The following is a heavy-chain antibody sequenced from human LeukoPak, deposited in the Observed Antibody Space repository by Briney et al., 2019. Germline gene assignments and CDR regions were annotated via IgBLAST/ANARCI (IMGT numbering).Heavy chain of an antibody. Sequence: SETLSLTCTVSGGSISSYYWSWIRQPPGKGLEWIGYIYYSGSTNYNPSLKSRVTISVDTSKNQFSLKLSSVTAADTAVYYCARGPYYYDSSGYYLYWGQGTLVTVSS. D-gene: IGHD3-22*01. CDR1: GGSISSYY. CDR2: IYYSGST. J-gene: IGHJ4*02. CDR3: ARGPYYYDSSGYYLY. V-gene: IGHV4-59*08.